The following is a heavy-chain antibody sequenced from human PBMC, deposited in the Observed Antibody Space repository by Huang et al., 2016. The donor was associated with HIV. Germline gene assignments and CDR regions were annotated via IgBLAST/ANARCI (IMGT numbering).Heavy chain of an antibody. CDR2: SIPIYGTT. J-gene: IGHJ6*02. Sequence: QLQLVQSGAEVTKPGSSVKVSCRASGGTFNSFAISWLRQAPGQGLEWLAMSIPIYGTTNDSQKLQGRVAMTSDESTSTAYMERSSLRSEDTAVYYCARDSPLFLTPDSGMVPPPRRTAHGMDVWGQGTTVTVSS. CDR3: ARDSPLFLTPDSGMVPPPRRTAHGMDV. CDR1: GGTFNSFA. V-gene: IGHV1-69*18. D-gene: IGHD5-18*01.